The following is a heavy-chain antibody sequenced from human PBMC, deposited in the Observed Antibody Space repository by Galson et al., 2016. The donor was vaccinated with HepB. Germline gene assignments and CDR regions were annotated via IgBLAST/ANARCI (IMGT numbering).Heavy chain of an antibody. CDR1: GFTFSTYG. Sequence: SLRLSCAASGFTFSTYGMHWVRQAPGKGLDWVAVTSYDGSNKYYADSVKGRFTISRDNSKNTLYLQMNSLRAEDTAVYYCAKDHGCSYGYLAYWGQGTLVTVSS. D-gene: IGHD5-18*01. CDR3: AKDHGCSYGYLAY. CDR2: TSYDGSNK. J-gene: IGHJ4*02. V-gene: IGHV3-30*18.